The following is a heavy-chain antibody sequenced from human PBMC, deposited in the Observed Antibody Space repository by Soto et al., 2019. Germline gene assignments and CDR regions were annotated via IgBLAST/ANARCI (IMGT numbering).Heavy chain of an antibody. CDR1: GGTFSSYA. CDR3: GRSGYYYDSSGYYYFDY. V-gene: IGHV1-69*13. Sequence: SVKVSCKASGGTFSSYAISWVRQAPGQGLEWMGGIIPIFGTANYAQKSQGRVTITADESTSTAYMELSSLRSEDTAVYYCGRSGYYYDSSGYYYFDYWGQGTLVTVSS. CDR2: IIPIFGTA. J-gene: IGHJ4*02. D-gene: IGHD3-22*01.